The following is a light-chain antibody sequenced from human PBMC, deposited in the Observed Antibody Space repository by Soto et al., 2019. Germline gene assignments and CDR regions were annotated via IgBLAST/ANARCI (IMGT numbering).Light chain of an antibody. CDR3: QQYDISPWT. CDR1: QSVSSNY. J-gene: IGKJ1*01. CDR2: GAS. Sequence: EIVLTQSPGTLSLSPGDRATLSCRASQSVSSNYLAWYQQKPGQAPRLLIYGASSRATGIPDRFSGTGSGTDFTLTISRLEPEDFAVYYCQQYDISPWTFGQGTKVEIK. V-gene: IGKV3-20*01.